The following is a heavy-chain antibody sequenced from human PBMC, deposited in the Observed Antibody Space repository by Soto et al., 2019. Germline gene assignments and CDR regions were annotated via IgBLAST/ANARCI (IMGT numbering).Heavy chain of an antibody. CDR1: GFTFSDYD. CDR3: ARDRYPFDY. V-gene: IGHV3-48*01. J-gene: IGHJ4*02. D-gene: IGHD1-26*01. CDR2: ISSSSFSI. Sequence: GGSLRLSCAASGFTFSDYDMNWVRQAPGKGLEWVSYISSSSFSIYYADSAKGRFTISRDNSKNTLYLQMNSLRAEDTAVYYCARDRYPFDYWGQGTLVTVSS.